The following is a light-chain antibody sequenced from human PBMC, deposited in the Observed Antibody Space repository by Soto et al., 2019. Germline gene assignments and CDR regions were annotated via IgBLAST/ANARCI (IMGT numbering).Light chain of an antibody. CDR3: QSYDSSLSPYV. J-gene: IGLJ1*01. V-gene: IGLV1-40*01. Sequence: QSVLTQPPSVSGAPGQRVIISCTGSSSNIGAGYDVHWYQQLPGTAPKLLIYANSNRPSGVPDRFSGSKSGTSASLAITGLQAEDEADYYCQSYDSSLSPYVFGTGTKLTVL. CDR2: ANS. CDR1: SSNIGAGYD.